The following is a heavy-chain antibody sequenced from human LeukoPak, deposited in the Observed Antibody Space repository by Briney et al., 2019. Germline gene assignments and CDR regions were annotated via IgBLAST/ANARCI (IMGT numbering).Heavy chain of an antibody. CDR1: GYTFTSYY. V-gene: IGHV1-46*01. CDR3: ARGPPPRVVPAAISY. Sequence: ASVKVSCKASGYTFTSYYMHWVRQAPGQGLEWMGIINPSGGSTSCAQKFQGRVTMTRDTSTSTVYMELSSLRSEDTAVYHCARGPPPRVVPAAISYWGQGTLVTVSS. CDR2: INPSGGST. J-gene: IGHJ4*02. D-gene: IGHD2-2*01.